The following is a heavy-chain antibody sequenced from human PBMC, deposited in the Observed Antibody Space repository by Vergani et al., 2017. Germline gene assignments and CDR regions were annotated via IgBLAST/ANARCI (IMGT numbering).Heavy chain of an antibody. V-gene: IGHV4-38-2*01. CDR3: ARAIAAAGTMVGYYYYGMDV. D-gene: IGHD6-13*01. CDR2: IYHSGST. J-gene: IGHJ6*02. Sequence: QVQLQESGPGLVKPSETLSLPCAVSGYSISSGYYWGWIRQPPGRGLEWIGSIYHSGSTYYNPSLKSRVTISVDTSKNQFSLKLSSVTAADTAVYYCARAIAAAGTMVGYYYYGMDVWGQGTTVTVSS. CDR1: GYSISSGYY.